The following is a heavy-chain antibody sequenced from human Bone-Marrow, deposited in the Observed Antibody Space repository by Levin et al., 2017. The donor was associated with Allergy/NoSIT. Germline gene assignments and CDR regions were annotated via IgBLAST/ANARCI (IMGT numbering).Heavy chain of an antibody. J-gene: IGHJ5*02. Sequence: ASVKVSCKASGYTFTGYYMHWVRQAPGQGLEWMGRINPNSGGTNYAQKFQGRVTMTRDTSISTAYMELSRLRSDDTAVYYCARENCSSTSCYPWFDPWGQGTLVTVSS. D-gene: IGHD2-2*01. CDR3: ARENCSSTSCYPWFDP. CDR1: GYTFTGYY. CDR2: INPNSGGT. V-gene: IGHV1-2*06.